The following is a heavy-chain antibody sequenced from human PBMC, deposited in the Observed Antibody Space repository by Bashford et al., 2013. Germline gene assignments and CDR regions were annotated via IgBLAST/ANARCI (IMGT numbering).Heavy chain of an antibody. D-gene: IGHD2-15*01. CDR3: ARASPGGYCSGGSCYSLAAEYFQH. J-gene: IGHJ1*01. V-gene: IGHV3-53*01. Sequence: VRQAPGKGLEWVSVIYAGGNTYYADSVKGRFTISRDNSKNTLYLQMNSLRVEDTAMYYCARASPGGYCSGGSCYSLAAEYFQHWGQGTLVTVSS. CDR2: IYAGGNT.